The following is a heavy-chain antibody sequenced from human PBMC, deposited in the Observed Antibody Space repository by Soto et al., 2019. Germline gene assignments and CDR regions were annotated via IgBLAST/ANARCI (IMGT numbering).Heavy chain of an antibody. Sequence: VQLLESGGGLVQPGGSLRLSCAASGFTFSSYAMSWVRQAPGMGLEWVSAISGSGGGTYYADSVKGRFTISRDNSKSTLYLHMNSLRAEDTAVYYCAKEGTRRIVVLPAAIDYWGQGTLVTVSS. CDR2: ISGSGGGT. CDR1: GFTFSSYA. J-gene: IGHJ4*02. D-gene: IGHD2-2*01. V-gene: IGHV3-23*01. CDR3: AKEGTRRIVVLPAAIDY.